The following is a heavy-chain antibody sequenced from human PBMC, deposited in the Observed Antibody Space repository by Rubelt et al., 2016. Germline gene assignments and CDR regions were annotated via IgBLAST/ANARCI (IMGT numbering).Heavy chain of an antibody. D-gene: IGHD2-2*02. CDR1: SYA. CDR3: AKDRARIPPGDTDY. J-gene: IGHJ4*02. CDR2: ITGDGSST. Sequence: SYAMSWVRQAPGEGLLWVSRITGDGSSTSYADSVKGRFTISRDNAKNTLYLQMNSLRAEDTAVYYCAKDRARIPPGDTDYWGQGTLVTVSS. V-gene: IGHV3-74*01.